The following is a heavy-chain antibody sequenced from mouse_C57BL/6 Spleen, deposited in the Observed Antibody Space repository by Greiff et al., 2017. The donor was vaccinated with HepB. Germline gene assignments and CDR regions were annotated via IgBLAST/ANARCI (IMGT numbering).Heavy chain of an antibody. D-gene: IGHD1-2*01. CDR3: ARAGYPYYFDY. V-gene: IGHV1-80*01. CDR2: IYPGDGDT. J-gene: IGHJ2*01. Sequence: VQRVESGAELVKPGASVKISCKASGYAFSSYWMNWVKQRPGKGLEWIGQIYPGDGDTNYNGKFKGKATLTADKSSSTAYMQLSSLTSEDSAVYFCARAGYPYYFDYWGQGTTLTVSS. CDR1: GYAFSSYW.